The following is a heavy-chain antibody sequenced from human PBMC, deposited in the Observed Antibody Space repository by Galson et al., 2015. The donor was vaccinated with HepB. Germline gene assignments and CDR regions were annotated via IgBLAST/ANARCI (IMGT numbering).Heavy chain of an antibody. J-gene: IGHJ4*02. CDR3: AKDLQQWLVPIDDY. CDR2: ISASGVSA. Sequence: SLRLSCAASGFTFSTYDMTWVRQAPGRGLEWVSAISASGVSAHYADSVKGRFTISRDNFKNKLYLQMNSLRAEDTAIYYCAKDLQQWLVPIDDYWGQGTLVTVSS. D-gene: IGHD6-19*01. V-gene: IGHV3-23*01. CDR1: GFTFSTYD.